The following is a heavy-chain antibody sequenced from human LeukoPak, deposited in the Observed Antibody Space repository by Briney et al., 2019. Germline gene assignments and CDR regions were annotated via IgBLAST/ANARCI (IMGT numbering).Heavy chain of an antibody. CDR1: GYTFTSYD. D-gene: IGHD1-1*01. CDR2: MNPNSGNT. Sequence: GASVKVSCKASGYTFTSYDINWVRQATGQGLEWMGWMNPNSGNTGYAQKFQGRVTMTRNTSISTAYMELSSLRSEDTAVYYCARAEGNWNDLHTFDIWGQGTVVTVSS. V-gene: IGHV1-8*01. J-gene: IGHJ3*02. CDR3: ARAEGNWNDLHTFDI.